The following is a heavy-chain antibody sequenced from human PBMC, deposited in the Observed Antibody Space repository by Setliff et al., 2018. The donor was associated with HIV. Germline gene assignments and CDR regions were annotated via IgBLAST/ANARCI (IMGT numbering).Heavy chain of an antibody. CDR3: ARDEERRGPPGI. CDR1: GGTFRSHE. J-gene: IGHJ3*02. V-gene: IGHV1-2*02. CDR2: INPNSGGT. D-gene: IGHD1-26*01. Sequence: ASVKVSCKASGGTFRSHEISWVRQAPGQGLEWMGWINPNSGGTTYAQKFQGRVTMTRDTSISTAYMEVSRLRSDDTAVYYCARDEERRGPPGIWGQGTMVTVSS.